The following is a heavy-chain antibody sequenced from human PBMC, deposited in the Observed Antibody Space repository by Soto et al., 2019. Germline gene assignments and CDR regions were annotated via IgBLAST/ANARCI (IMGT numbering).Heavy chain of an antibody. J-gene: IGHJ5*02. CDR2: ISAYNGNT. CDR3: ARDYYDFWSGYLTPNWFDP. CDR1: GYTFTSYG. D-gene: IGHD3-3*01. V-gene: IGHV1-18*04. Sequence: GASVKVSCNASGYTFTSYGISWVRQAPGQGLEWMGWISAYNGNTNYAQKLQGRVTMTTDTSTSTAYMELRSLRSDDTAMYYCARDYYDFWSGYLTPNWFDPWGQGTLVTVSS.